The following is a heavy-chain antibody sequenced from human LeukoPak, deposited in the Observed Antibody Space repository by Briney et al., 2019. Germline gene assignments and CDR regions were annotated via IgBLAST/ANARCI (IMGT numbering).Heavy chain of an antibody. CDR1: GYTFTSYG. J-gene: IGHJ4*02. Sequence: GASVKVSCKASGYTFTSYGISWVRQAPGQGLEWMGWISAYNGNTNYAQKLQGRVTMTTDTSTSTAYMELRSLRSDDTAVYYCARGYYDFWSGYYTEGSYWGQGTLVTVSS. D-gene: IGHD3-3*01. CDR2: ISAYNGNT. V-gene: IGHV1-18*01. CDR3: ARGYYDFWSGYYTEGSY.